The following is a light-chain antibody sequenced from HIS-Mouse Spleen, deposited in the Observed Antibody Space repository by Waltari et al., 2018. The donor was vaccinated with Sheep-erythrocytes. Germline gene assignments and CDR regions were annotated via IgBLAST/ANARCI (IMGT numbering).Light chain of an antibody. CDR3: QQANSFPIT. J-gene: IGKJ5*01. V-gene: IGKV1-12*01. CDR2: AAS. CDR1: QSISSW. Sequence: DIQMPQSPSSVSASVGHSVTLTFRRRQSISSWLAWYQQKPGKAPKLLIYAASSLQSGVPSRFSGSGSGTDFTLTISSLQPEDFATYYCQQANSFPITFGQGTRLEIK.